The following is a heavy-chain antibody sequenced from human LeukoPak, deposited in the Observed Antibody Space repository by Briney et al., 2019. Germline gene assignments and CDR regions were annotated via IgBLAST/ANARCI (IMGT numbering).Heavy chain of an antibody. CDR2: IVPILGTA. Sequence: SVTVSCKASGGTFSSYAISWVRQAPGQGLEWMGGIVPILGTASYAQKFQGRVTITADESTSTAFMELSSLRSEDTAVYYCARGDGVVVVPAAIDYWGQGTLVTVSS. J-gene: IGHJ4*02. D-gene: IGHD2-2*01. CDR3: ARGDGVVVVPAAIDY. CDR1: GGTFSSYA. V-gene: IGHV1-69*01.